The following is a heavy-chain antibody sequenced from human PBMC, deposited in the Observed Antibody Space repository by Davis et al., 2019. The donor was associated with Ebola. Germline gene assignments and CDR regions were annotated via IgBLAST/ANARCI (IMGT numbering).Heavy chain of an antibody. J-gene: IGHJ6*02. D-gene: IGHD6-19*01. V-gene: IGHV3-9*01. Sequence: GGSLRLSCAASGFTFDAYAMHWVRHAPGKGLEWVSGISWNSGSIGYADSVKGRFTISRDNAKNSLYLQMNSLRAEDTAVYYCARGNAVAGPFYGMDVWGQGTTVTVSS. CDR3: ARGNAVAGPFYGMDV. CDR2: ISWNSGSI. CDR1: GFTFDAYA.